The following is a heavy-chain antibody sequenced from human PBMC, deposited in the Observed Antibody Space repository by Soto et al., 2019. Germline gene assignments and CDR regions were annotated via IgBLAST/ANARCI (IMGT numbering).Heavy chain of an antibody. CDR2: ISAYNGNT. D-gene: IGHD4-17*01. CDR1: GYTFTSYG. J-gene: IGHJ4*02. CDR3: ARDSNYGGNSRSDTFDY. Sequence: ASVKVSCKASGYTFTSYGISWVRQAPGQGLEWMGWISAYNGNTNYAQKLQGRVTMTTDTSTSTAYMELRSLRSDDTAVYYCARDSNYGGNSRSDTFDYWGQGXLVTVSS. V-gene: IGHV1-18*01.